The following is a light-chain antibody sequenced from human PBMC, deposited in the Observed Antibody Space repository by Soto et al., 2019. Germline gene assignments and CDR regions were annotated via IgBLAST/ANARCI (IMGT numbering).Light chain of an antibody. CDR1: STNIGNNY. Sequence: QSVLTQPPSVSAAPGQKVTISCSGSSTNIGNNYVSWYQQLPGTAPKLLIYDNNKRPSGIPDRFSGSKSGTSATLGITGLQTGDEADYYCATWDNSLSVVLFGGGTKLTVL. J-gene: IGLJ2*01. V-gene: IGLV1-51*01. CDR3: ATWDNSLSVVL. CDR2: DNN.